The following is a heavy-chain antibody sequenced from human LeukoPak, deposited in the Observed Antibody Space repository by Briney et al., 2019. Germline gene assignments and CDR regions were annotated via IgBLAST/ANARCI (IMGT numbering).Heavy chain of an antibody. V-gene: IGHV4-39*01. D-gene: IGHD4-23*01. CDR2: IYYSGST. CDR1: GGSISSSSYY. J-gene: IGHJ3*02. CDR3: ARQSRRTTVVNQDIVAFDI. Sequence: SETLSLTCTVSGGSISSSSYYWGWIRQPPGKGLEWIGSIYYSGSTNYNPSLKSRVTISVDTSKNQFSLKLSSVTAADTAVYYCARQSRRTTVVNQDIVAFDIWGQRTMVTVSS.